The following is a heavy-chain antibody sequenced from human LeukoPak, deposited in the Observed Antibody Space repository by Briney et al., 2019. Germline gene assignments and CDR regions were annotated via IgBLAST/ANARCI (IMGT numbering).Heavy chain of an antibody. Sequence: SETLSLTCTVSGGGLSYYWGWIRQPPGKGLEWIGTIFYSGNTYYNPSLKSRVTMSIDTSKKQFSLNLTSVTAADTALYYCARGLWDNGDRFDYWGQGTLVPVSS. CDR2: IFYSGNT. V-gene: IGHV4-39*07. D-gene: IGHD4-17*01. CDR3: ARGLWDNGDRFDY. J-gene: IGHJ4*02. CDR1: GGGLSYY.